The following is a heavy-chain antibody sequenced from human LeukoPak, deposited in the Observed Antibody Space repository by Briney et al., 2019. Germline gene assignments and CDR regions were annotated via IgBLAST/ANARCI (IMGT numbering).Heavy chain of an antibody. CDR2: ITLGGDT. V-gene: IGHV4-34*01. CDR1: GGSLSGYY. CDR3: ARVRGGGWYYFDY. J-gene: IGHJ4*02. D-gene: IGHD6-19*01. Sequence: SETLSLTCAVDGGSLSGYYWSWIRQPPGMGLEWIGEITLGGDTNYNPSLKSRLTISEDTSKNQFSLKLSSVTAADTAVYYCARVRGGGWYYFDYWGQGTLVTVSS.